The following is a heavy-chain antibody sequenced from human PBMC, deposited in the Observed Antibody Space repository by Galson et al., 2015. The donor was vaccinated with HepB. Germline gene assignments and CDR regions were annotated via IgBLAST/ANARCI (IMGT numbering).Heavy chain of an antibody. CDR2: INSDGSST. Sequence: SLRLSCAASGFTFSSYWMHWVRQAPGKGLVWVSRINSDGSSTSYADSVKGRFTISRDNAKNTLYLQMNSLRAEDTAVYYCARDGRSWSDTHYWGQGTLVTVSS. V-gene: IGHV3-74*01. J-gene: IGHJ4*02. CDR3: ARDGRSWSDTHY. CDR1: GFTFSSYW. D-gene: IGHD6-13*01.